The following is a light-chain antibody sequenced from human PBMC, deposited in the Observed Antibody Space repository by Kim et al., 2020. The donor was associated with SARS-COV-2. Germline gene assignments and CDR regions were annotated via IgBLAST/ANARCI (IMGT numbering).Light chain of an antibody. CDR2: GAS. Sequence: ENVLTQSPGTLSLSPGERATLSCRASQSVTSRNLAWYQQKPGQAPRLLIYGASSRAIGIPDRCSGSGSGTDFTLIITRLEPEDFAVYYCQQYGSSPRTFGQGTKVDIK. J-gene: IGKJ1*01. CDR1: QSVTSRN. V-gene: IGKV3-20*01. CDR3: QQYGSSPRT.